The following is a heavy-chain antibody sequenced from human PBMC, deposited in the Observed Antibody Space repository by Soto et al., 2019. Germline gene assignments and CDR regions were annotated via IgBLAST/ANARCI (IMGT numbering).Heavy chain of an antibody. CDR3: ARDHYDFWSGYYRPGGYYGMDV. CDR2: ISYDGSNK. V-gene: IGHV3-30-3*01. J-gene: IGHJ6*02. CDR1: GFTFSSYA. Sequence: LRLSCAASGFTFSSYAMHWVRQAPGKGLEWVAVISYDGSNKYYADSVKGRFTIPRDNSKNTLYLQMNSLRAEDTAVYYCARDHYDFWSGYYRPGGYYGMDVWGQGTTVTVSS. D-gene: IGHD3-3*01.